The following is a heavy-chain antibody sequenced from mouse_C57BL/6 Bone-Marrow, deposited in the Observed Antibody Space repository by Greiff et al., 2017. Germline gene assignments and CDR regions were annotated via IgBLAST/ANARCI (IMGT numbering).Heavy chain of an antibody. V-gene: IGHV5-17*01. D-gene: IGHD1-1*01. CDR3: ARGTVVATFYWYFDV. J-gene: IGHJ1*03. CDR2: ISSGSSTI. CDR1: GFTFSDYG. Sequence: EVMLVESGGGLVKPGGSLKLSCAASGFTFSDYGMHWVRQAPEKGLEWVAYISSGSSTIYYADTVKGRFTISRDNAKNTLFLQRTSLRSEDTAMYYCARGTVVATFYWYFDVWGTGTTVTVSS.